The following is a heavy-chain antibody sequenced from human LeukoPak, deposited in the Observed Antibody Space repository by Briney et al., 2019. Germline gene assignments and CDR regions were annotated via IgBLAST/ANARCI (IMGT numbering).Heavy chain of an antibody. Sequence: PSETLSLTCAVYGGSFSGYYWSWIRQPPGKGLEWIGEINHSGSTNYNPSLKSRVTISVDTSKNQFSLKLSSVTAADTAVYYCARDDNRLGADAFDIWGQGTMVTVSS. V-gene: IGHV4-34*01. CDR3: ARDDNRLGADAFDI. CDR1: GGSFSGYY. CDR2: INHSGST. J-gene: IGHJ3*02. D-gene: IGHD3-22*01.